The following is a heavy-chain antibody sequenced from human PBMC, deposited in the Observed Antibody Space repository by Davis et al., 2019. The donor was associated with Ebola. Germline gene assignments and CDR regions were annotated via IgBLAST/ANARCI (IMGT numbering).Heavy chain of an antibody. CDR2: IRSKAYGETT. J-gene: IGHJ4*02. D-gene: IGHD6-19*01. CDR1: GFTFGDYA. V-gene: IGHV3-49*04. Sequence: GESLKISCIASGFTFGDYAMSWVRQAPGKGLEWVGFIRSKAYGETTEYAASVKGRFTISRDDSKSIAYLQMKSLRTEGTAVYYCTRDGQWLVREGVDYWGQGTLVTVSS. CDR3: TRDGQWLVREGVDY.